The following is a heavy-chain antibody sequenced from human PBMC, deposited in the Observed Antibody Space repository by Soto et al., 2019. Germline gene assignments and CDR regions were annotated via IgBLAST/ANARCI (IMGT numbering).Heavy chain of an antibody. CDR2: ISYDGSNK. CDR3: ARDQASSPDYYFDY. J-gene: IGHJ4*02. D-gene: IGHD6-13*01. Sequence: GGSLRLSCAASGFTFSSYAMHWVRQAPGKGLEWVAVISYDGSNKYYADSVKGRFTISRDNSKNTLYLQMNSLRAEDTAVYYCARDQASSPDYYFDYWGQGTLVTVSS. CDR1: GFTFSSYA. V-gene: IGHV3-30-3*01.